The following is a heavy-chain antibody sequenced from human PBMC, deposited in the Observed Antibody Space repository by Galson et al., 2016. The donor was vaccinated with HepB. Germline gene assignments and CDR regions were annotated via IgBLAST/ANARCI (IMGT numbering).Heavy chain of an antibody. V-gene: IGHV3-74*01. CDR1: GXXFSXXX. CDR3: ASFTLAXPWAY. J-gene: IGHJ4*01. Sequence: SLXXXCAASGXXFSXXXMHXXXQAXXKGLXXVSXXNSDGSXXTYADSVKGRSTISRDNAKNTLYLQMNSLRAEDXAVYYCASFTLAXPWAYWGXXTLRXXSS. CDR2: XNSDGSXX.